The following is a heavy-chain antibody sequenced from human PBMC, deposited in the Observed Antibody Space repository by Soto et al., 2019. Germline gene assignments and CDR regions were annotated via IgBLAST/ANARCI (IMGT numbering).Heavy chain of an antibody. Sequence: QMQLVQSGAEVKRTGSTVTVSCKALGNTFTYRYLHWVRQAPGQALEWMGWITPFSGDVHYAQKFQERVTITRLRSINTAYMRMSSLRPEDTAMYYCASGGAGSGPFTWELPDHWGQGTLVTVSS. V-gene: IGHV1-45*02. CDR1: GNTFTYRY. J-gene: IGHJ4*02. CDR2: ITPFSGDV. D-gene: IGHD1-26*01. CDR3: ASGGAGSGPFTWELPDH.